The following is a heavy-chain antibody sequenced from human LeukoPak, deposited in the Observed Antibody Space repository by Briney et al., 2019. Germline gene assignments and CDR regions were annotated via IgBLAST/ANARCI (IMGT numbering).Heavy chain of an antibody. J-gene: IGHJ1*01. Sequence: PGGSLRLSCAASGFTFSSYEMNWVRQAPGKGLEWVSYISSSGSTIYYADSVKGRFTISRDNAKNSLYPQMNSLRAEDTAVYYCARGGTLEYFQHWGQGTLVTVSS. V-gene: IGHV3-48*03. CDR1: GFTFSSYE. CDR2: ISSSGSTI. CDR3: ARGGTLEYFQH.